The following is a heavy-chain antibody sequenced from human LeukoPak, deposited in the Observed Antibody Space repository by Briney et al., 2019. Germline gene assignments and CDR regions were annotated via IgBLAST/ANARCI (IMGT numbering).Heavy chain of an antibody. J-gene: IGHJ4*02. Sequence: GGSLRFSCAASGFTFSTYWMTWVRQAPGKGLEWLANINEDGREKHYVDSVKGRFTISRDNAKNSLFLQMNSLGAEDTAVYYCARQQVPATKDYFDYWGQGTLVTVSS. V-gene: IGHV3-7*01. CDR1: GFTFSTYW. D-gene: IGHD2-2*01. CDR2: INEDGREK. CDR3: ARQQVPATKDYFDY.